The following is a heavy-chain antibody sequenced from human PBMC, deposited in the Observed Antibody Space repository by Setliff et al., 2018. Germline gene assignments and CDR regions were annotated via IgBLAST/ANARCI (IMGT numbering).Heavy chain of an antibody. J-gene: IGHJ6*03. CDR2: IYTSGST. Sequence: LSLTCTVSGGSISIYYWSWIRQPAGKGLEWIGRIYTSGSTNYNPSLKSRVTMSVDTSKNQFSLKLSSVTAADTAVYYCARDRRGYSYGSLGYYYYYMDVWGKGTTVTDSS. D-gene: IGHD5-18*01. V-gene: IGHV4-4*07. CDR3: ARDRRGYSYGSLGYYYYYMDV. CDR1: GGSISIYY.